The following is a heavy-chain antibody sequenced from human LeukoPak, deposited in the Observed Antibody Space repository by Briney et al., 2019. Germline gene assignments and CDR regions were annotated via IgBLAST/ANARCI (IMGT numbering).Heavy chain of an antibody. CDR2: ITETSHV. CDR3: TRDLHTVIPPGGIDY. J-gene: IGHJ4*02. CDR1: GFTFSAYS. D-gene: IGHD4-17*01. Sequence: PGGSLRLSCAASGFTFSAYSMNWVRQAPGKGLERVSSITETSHVYYAESVKGRFTISRDNAKTLVFLQIKSLRVEDTAVYFCTRDLHTVIPPGGIDYWGQGTPVTVSS. V-gene: IGHV3-21*01.